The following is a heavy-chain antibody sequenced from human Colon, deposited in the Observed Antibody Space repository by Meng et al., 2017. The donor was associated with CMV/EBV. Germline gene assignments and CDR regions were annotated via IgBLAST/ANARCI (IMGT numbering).Heavy chain of an antibody. V-gene: IGHV3-48*03. CDR2: IDSDGTIK. Sequence: SCRTSGFTFSSYEMNWVRQTPEKGLEWVAHIDSDGTIKYYAESVQGRFTISRDNAKDSLYLQMNSLTVDDTALYYCTRGRWGPWGHGTLVTVSS. D-gene: IGHD4-23*01. CDR3: TRGRWGP. J-gene: IGHJ5*02. CDR1: GFTFSSYE.